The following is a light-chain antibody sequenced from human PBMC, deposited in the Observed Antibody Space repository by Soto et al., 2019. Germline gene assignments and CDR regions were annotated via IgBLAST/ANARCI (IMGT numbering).Light chain of an antibody. CDR2: GAS. J-gene: IGKJ5*01. V-gene: IGKV3-15*01. Sequence: EIVMTQSPASLSVSPGERATLSCRASQNVNSNLAWYQQKPGQAPRFLIYGASTRATGIPARFSGSGSGTDFTLTISRLEPEDCAVYYCQQYGSSPRTFGQGTRLEMK. CDR1: QNVNSN. CDR3: QQYGSSPRT.